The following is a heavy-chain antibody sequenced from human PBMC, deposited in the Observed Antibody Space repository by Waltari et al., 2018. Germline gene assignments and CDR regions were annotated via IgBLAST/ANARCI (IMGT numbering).Heavy chain of an antibody. Sequence: QVQLQESGPGLVKPSETLSLTCTVSGGSISSYYWSWIRQPPGKGLEWIGYIYYSGRTNYNPSRKSRVTRSLGTSKNQFALKLSSVTAADTAVDYCARAPGTMIVEEWYFDLWGRGTLVTVSS. V-gene: IGHV4-59*01. CDR2: IYYSGRT. CDR3: ARAPGTMIVEEWYFDL. D-gene: IGHD3-22*01. J-gene: IGHJ2*01. CDR1: GGSISSYY.